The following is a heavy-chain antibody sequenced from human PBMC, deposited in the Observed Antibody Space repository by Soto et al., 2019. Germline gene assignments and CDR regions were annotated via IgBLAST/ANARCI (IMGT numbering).Heavy chain of an antibody. D-gene: IGHD3-22*01. CDR3: VREWLAFDI. V-gene: IGHV3-7*05. J-gene: IGHJ3*02. CDR1: GLTSRNYW. Sequence: GGSLRLSCGDSGLTSRNYWMSWVRQAPGKGLEWVANINQDGSEEYYVDTVKGRFTLSRDNDKNSLYLQMNSLRAEDTAVYYCVREWLAFDIWGQGTMVTVSS. CDR2: INQDGSEE.